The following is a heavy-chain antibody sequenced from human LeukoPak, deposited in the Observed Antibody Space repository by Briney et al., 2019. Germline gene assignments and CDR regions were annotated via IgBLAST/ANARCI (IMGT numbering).Heavy chain of an antibody. CDR1: GFTVSSNY. V-gene: IGHV3-53*01. Sequence: GGSLRLSCAASGFTVSSNYMSWVRQAPGKGLEWVSVIYSGGSTYYADSVKGRFTISRDNSKNTLYLQMNSLRAEDTAVYYCASLWFGELLYPPSGMDVWGQGPRSPSP. J-gene: IGHJ6*02. CDR3: ASLWFGELLYPPSGMDV. D-gene: IGHD3-10*01. CDR2: IYSGGST.